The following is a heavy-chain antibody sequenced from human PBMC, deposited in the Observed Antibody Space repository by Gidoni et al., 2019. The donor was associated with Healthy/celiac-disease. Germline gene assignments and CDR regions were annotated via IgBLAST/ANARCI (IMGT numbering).Heavy chain of an antibody. V-gene: IGHV4-59*01. J-gene: IGHJ4*02. CDR3: ARNNWNDADRLYYFDY. D-gene: IGHD1-1*01. CDR1: GGSISSYY. CDR2: IYYSGST. Sequence: QVQLQESGPGLVKPSETLSLTCTVSGGSISSYYWSWIRQPPGKGLEWIGYIYYSGSTNYNPSLKSRVTISVDTSKNQFSLKLSSVTAADTAVYYCARNNWNDADRLYYFDYWGQGTLVTVSS.